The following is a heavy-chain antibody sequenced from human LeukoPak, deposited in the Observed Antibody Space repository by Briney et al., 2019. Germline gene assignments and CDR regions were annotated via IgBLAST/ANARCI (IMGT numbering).Heavy chain of an antibody. J-gene: IGHJ4*02. CDR3: AGRRVLDASFDY. V-gene: IGHV3-66*02. CDR1: GFNFSSYN. CDR2: IYSGDNT. D-gene: IGHD3-16*01. Sequence: PGGSLRLSCAASGFNFSSYNMNWVRQAPGKGLEWVSVIYSGDNTYYVESVKGRFTISRDNSKNTLFLQMNRLRAEDTAVYYCAGRRVLDASFDYWGQGTLVTVSS.